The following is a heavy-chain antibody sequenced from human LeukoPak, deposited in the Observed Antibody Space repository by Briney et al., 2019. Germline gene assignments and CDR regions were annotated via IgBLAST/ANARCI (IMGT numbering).Heavy chain of an antibody. J-gene: IGHJ3*02. V-gene: IGHV4-30-2*01. Sequence: PSETLSLTCAVSGGSISSGGYSWSWIRQPPGKGLEWIGYIYHSGSTYYHPSLKSRVTISVDRSKNPFSLKLSCVTAADTAVYYCARDRREGQCDIWGQGTMVTVSS. CDR1: GGSISSGGYS. CDR2: IYHSGST. CDR3: ARDRREGQCDI.